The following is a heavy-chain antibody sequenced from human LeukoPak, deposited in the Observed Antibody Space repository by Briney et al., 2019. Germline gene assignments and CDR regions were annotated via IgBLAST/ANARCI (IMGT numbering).Heavy chain of an antibody. CDR3: ARAEGQTFDY. Sequence: SETLSLTCTVSGGSISSYYWSWLRPPPGKGLEWIGYIYYSGSTNYNSSLKSRVTISVDTSKNQFSLKLSSVTAADTAVYYCARAEGQTFDYWGKATLVTVSS. CDR1: GGSISSYY. V-gene: IGHV4-59*01. J-gene: IGHJ4*02. CDR2: IYYSGST.